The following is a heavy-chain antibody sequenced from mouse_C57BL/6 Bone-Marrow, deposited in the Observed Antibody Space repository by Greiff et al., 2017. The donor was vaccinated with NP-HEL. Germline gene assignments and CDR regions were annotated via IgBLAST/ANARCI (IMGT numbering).Heavy chain of an antibody. CDR2: IDPSDSYT. V-gene: IGHV1-69*01. CDR3: ARERLRRAWFAY. Sequence: QVQLQQPGAELVMPGASVKLSCKASGYTFTSYWMHWVKQRPGPGLEWIGEIDPSDSYTNYNQKFKGKSTLTVDKSSSTAYMQLSSLTSEDSAVYYCARERLRRAWFAYWGQGTLVTVSA. CDR1: GYTFTSYW. D-gene: IGHD2-4*01. J-gene: IGHJ3*01.